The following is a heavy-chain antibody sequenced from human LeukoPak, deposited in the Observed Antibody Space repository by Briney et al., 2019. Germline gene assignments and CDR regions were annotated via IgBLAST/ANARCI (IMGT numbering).Heavy chain of an antibody. D-gene: IGHD3-9*01. J-gene: IGHJ6*02. CDR3: ARARKGVLRYFAYGMDV. V-gene: IGHV4-59*01. Sequence: PSETLSLTCAVYGGSFSGYYWSWIRQPPGKGLEWIGYIYYSGSTNYNPSLKSRVTISVDTSKNQFPLKLSSVTAADTAVYYCARARKGVLRYFAYGMDVWGQGTTVTVSS. CDR1: GGSFSGYY. CDR2: IYYSGST.